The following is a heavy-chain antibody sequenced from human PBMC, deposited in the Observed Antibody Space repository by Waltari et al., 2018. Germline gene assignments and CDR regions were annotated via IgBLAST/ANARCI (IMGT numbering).Heavy chain of an antibody. CDR2: ISSGASTI. J-gene: IGHJ4*01. CDR1: GFTFRNYE. D-gene: IGHD1-26*01. CDR3: ARGEGGANEY. V-gene: IGHV3-48*03. Sequence: EVQLVESGGGLVQPGGSLSLLCAASGFTFRNYEMNLVRQAPGKGLGCVSNISSGASTIFYADSVKGRFTISRDNAKNSVYLEMNSLRADDTAIYDCARGEGGANEYWGQGTLVTVSS.